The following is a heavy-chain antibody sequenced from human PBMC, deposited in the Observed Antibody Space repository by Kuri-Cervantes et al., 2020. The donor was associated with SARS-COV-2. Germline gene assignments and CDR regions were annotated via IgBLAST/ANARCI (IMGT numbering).Heavy chain of an antibody. D-gene: IGHD2-2*01. CDR3: AKGKVVVVPAAAFDY. V-gene: IGHV3-30*18. J-gene: IGHJ4*02. Sequence: GESLKISCAASGFTFSSYGMHWVRQAPGKGLEWVAVISPDGSNKYYADSVKGRFTISRDNSKNTLYLQMNSLRAEDTAVYYCAKGKVVVVPAAAFDYWGQGTLVTVSS. CDR2: ISPDGSNK. CDR1: GFTFSSYG.